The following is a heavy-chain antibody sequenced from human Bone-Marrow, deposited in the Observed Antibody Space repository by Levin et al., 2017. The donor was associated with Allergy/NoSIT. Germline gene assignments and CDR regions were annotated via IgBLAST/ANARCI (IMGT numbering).Heavy chain of an antibody. CDR1: GDTFNTYT. V-gene: IGHV1-69*06. CDR3: ARGLYTSSWFDV. CDR2: IIPILGTA. Sequence: GASVKVSCKTSGDTFNTYTITWVRQAPGQGLEWMGGIIPILGTAHYPQKFQGRVTMSADKSTRTVYMDLSSLSFEDTAMYYCARGLYTSSWFDVWGQGTVVTVSS. J-gene: IGHJ5*02. D-gene: IGHD6-13*01.